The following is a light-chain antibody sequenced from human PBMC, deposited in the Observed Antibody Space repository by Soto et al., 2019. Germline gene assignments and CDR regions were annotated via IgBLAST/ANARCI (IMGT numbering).Light chain of an antibody. CDR3: CSYADTYTFV. CDR1: SSDVGGYNY. Sequence: QYALTQPRSVSGSPGQSVTISCTGTSSDVGGYNYVSWYQQHPGKAPKLMIYDVTKRPSGVPDRLSGSKSGNTASLTISGLQAEDEADYYCCSYADTYTFVFGGGTKLTVL. V-gene: IGLV2-11*01. CDR2: DVT. J-gene: IGLJ2*01.